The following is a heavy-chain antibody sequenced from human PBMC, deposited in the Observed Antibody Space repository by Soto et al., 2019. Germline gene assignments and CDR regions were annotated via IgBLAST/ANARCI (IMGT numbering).Heavy chain of an antibody. V-gene: IGHV5-51*01. CDR3: ARNSLTGYYNYYYSMDV. CDR1: GYSFSSYW. CDR2: IYPDDSDT. J-gene: IGHJ6*02. D-gene: IGHD3-9*01. Sequence: GESLKISCKSSGYSFSSYWIAWVRLMPGKGLEWMGSIYPDDSDTKYSPSFQGQVTISADKSISAAYLQWSSLKASNTAIYYCARNSLTGYYNYYYSMDVWGQGTTVTVSS.